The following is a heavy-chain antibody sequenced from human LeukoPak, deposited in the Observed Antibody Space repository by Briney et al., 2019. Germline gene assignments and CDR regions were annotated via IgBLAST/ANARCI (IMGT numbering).Heavy chain of an antibody. CDR3: ARVGLDSHYYMDV. J-gene: IGHJ6*03. V-gene: IGHV4-59*01. D-gene: IGHD3-16*01. CDR2: IYYSVDYSGST. CDR1: GGSISSYY. Sequence: SETPSLTCTVSGGSISSYYWSWIRQPPGKGLEWIGYIYYSVDYSGSTNYNPSLKSRVTISVDTSKNQFSLKLTSVTAADTAVYYCARVGLDSHYYMDVWGKGTTVTVSS.